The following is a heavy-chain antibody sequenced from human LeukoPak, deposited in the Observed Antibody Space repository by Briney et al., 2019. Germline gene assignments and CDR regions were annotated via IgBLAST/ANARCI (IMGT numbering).Heavy chain of an antibody. J-gene: IGHJ6*02. CDR3: AKAPEYYDILTGYDYYGMDV. D-gene: IGHD3-9*01. Sequence: DPGGSLRLSCAASGFTFSSYAMSWVRQAPGKGLEWVSAISGSGGSTYYADSVKGRFTISRDNSKNTLYLQMNSLRAEDTAVYYCAKAPEYYDILTGYDYYGMDVWGQGTTVTVSS. CDR2: ISGSGGST. V-gene: IGHV3-23*01. CDR1: GFTFSSYA.